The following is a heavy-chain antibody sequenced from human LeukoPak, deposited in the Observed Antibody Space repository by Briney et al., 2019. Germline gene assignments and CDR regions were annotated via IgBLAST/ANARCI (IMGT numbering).Heavy chain of an antibody. V-gene: IGHV4-39*01. Sequence: SETLSLTCTVSGGSISSSSYYWGWIRQPPGKGLEWIGSIYYSGSTCYNPSLKSRVTISVDTSKNQFSLKLSSVTAADTAVYYCARRITLGPSLRYFDWPNDAFDIWGQGTMVTVSS. D-gene: IGHD3-9*01. CDR2: IYYSGST. CDR1: GGSISSSSYY. J-gene: IGHJ3*02. CDR3: ARRITLGPSLRYFDWPNDAFDI.